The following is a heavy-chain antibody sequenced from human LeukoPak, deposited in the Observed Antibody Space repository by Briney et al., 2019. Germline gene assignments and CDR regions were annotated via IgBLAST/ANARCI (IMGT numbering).Heavy chain of an antibody. V-gene: IGHV1-2*02. CDR2: INPNDGDT. Sequence: ASVKVSCKASGYTFTDYYMHWVRQAPGQGFEWMGWINPNDGDTNYAQKFQGRVTMTRDTSISTAHMEVSRLRSDDTAVYYCASANFLYCSSSTCLFDHWGQGTLVTVSS. CDR3: ASANFLYCSSSTCLFDH. D-gene: IGHD2-2*01. J-gene: IGHJ4*02. CDR1: GYTFTDYY.